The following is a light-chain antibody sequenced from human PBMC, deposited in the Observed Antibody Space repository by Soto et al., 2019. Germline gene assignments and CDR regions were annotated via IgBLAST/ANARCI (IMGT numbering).Light chain of an antibody. V-gene: IGKV1-5*01. CDR2: DAS. CDR3: QQYNSDSRT. CDR1: QSISSW. J-gene: IGKJ1*01. Sequence: DIQMTQSPSTLSASVRDRVTITCRASQSISSWLAWYQQKPGKAPKLLIYDASSLESGVPSRFSGSGSGTEFTLTISSLQPDDFATYYCQQYNSDSRTFGQGTKVDIK.